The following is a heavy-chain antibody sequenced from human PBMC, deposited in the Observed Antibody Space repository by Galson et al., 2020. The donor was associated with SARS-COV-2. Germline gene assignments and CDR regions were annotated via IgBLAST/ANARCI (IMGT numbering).Heavy chain of an antibody. J-gene: IGHJ4*02. V-gene: IGHV3-30-3*01. CDR1: GFPFSNYA. Sequence: GGSLRLSCAASGFPFSNYAMHWVRQAPGKGLEWVTLISNDGSSTYYADSVKGRFTISRDNSKNTLYLQMNSLRAEDTAVYYCARSAGVAVAAPDYWGQGMLVIVSS. CDR2: ISNDGSST. CDR3: ARSAGVAVAAPDY. D-gene: IGHD6-19*01.